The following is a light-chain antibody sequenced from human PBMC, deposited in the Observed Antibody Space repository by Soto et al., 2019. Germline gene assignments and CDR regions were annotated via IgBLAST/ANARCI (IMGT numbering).Light chain of an antibody. J-gene: IGKJ1*01. Sequence: DIQLTQSPSFLSASVGDRVTITCRASQGISSYLAWYQQKPGKAPKLLIYAASTLQSGVPSRFSGSRSGTEFTLTISSLQPEDFATYYCQQLSTCPLTFGQGTKVEIK. V-gene: IGKV1-9*01. CDR2: AAS. CDR3: QQLSTCPLT. CDR1: QGISSY.